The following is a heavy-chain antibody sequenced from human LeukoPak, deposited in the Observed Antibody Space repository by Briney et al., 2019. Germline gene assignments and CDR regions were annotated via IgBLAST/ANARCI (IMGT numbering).Heavy chain of an antibody. J-gene: IGHJ5*02. D-gene: IGHD2-21*02. CDR1: GYTFTSYG. Sequence: GASVKVSCKASGYTFTSYGISWVRQAPGQGLEWMGRIIPIFGIANYAQKFQGRVTITADKSTSTAYMELSSLRSEDTAVYYCASAYCGGDCYSNWFDPWGQGTLVTVSS. CDR2: IIPIFGIA. V-gene: IGHV1-69*04. CDR3: ASAYCGGDCYSNWFDP.